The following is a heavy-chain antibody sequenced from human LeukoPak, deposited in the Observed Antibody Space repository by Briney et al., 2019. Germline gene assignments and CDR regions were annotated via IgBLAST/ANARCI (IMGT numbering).Heavy chain of an antibody. Sequence: PGGSLRLSCAASGFTFSGHWMSWVRQAPGKGLEWVANINNGGSDKNYADSVKGRFTISRDNANNLLYLQMNSLRGEDTAVYYCTRDRSRAEDDWGQGTLVTVSS. CDR2: INNGGSDK. CDR1: GFTFSGHW. D-gene: IGHD1-14*01. CDR3: TRDRSRAEDD. V-gene: IGHV3-7*01. J-gene: IGHJ4*02.